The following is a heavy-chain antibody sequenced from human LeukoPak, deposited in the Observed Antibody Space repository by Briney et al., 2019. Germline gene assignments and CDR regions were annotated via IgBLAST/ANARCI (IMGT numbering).Heavy chain of an antibody. CDR1: GFTFSSYG. CDR2: IWYGGSNK. J-gene: IGHJ4*02. V-gene: IGHV3-33*06. CDR3: AKGDTDDYGGIDY. Sequence: GGSLRLSCAASGFTFSSYGMHWVRQAPGKGLEWVAVIWYGGSNKYYADSVKGRFTISRDNSKNTLYLQMNSLRAEDTAVYYCAKGDTDDYGGIDYWGQGTLVTVSS. D-gene: IGHD4-23*01.